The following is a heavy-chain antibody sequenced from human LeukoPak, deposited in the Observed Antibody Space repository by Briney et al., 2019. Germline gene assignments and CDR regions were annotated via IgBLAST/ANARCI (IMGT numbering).Heavy chain of an antibody. CDR2: IYPGDSDT. D-gene: IGHD5-18*01. J-gene: IGHJ4*02. V-gene: IGHV5-51*01. Sequence: GESLKISCKGSGYSFTSYWIGCVRQMPGKGLEWMGIIYPGDSDTRYSPSFQGQVTISADKSISTAYLQWSSLKASDTAMYYCARLVDTAMVIGYYFDYWGQGTLVTVSS. CDR1: GYSFTSYW. CDR3: ARLVDTAMVIGYYFDY.